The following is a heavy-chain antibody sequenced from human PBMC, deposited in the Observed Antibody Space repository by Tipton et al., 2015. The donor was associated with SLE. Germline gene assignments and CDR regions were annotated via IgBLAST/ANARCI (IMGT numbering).Heavy chain of an antibody. CDR1: GFTFSSYA. V-gene: IGHV3-23*01. J-gene: IGHJ2*01. Sequence: SLRLSCAASGFTFSSYAMSWVRQAPGKGLEWVSAISGSGGSTYYADSVKGRFTISRDNAKNSLYLQMNSLRAEDTAVYYCARDGVASYWYFDLWGRGTLVTVSS. D-gene: IGHD3-16*01. CDR3: ARDGVASYWYFDL. CDR2: ISGSGGST.